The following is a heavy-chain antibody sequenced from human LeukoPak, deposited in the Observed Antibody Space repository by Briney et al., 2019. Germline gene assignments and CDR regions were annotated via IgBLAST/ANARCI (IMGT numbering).Heavy chain of an antibody. CDR3: AILWFGELGY. CDR1: GYSISSGYY. CDR2: INHSGST. Sequence: SETLSLTCAVSGYSISSGYYWSWIRQPPGKGLEWIGEINHSGSTNYNPSLKSRVTISVDTSKNQFSLKLSSVTAADTAVYYCAILWFGELGYWGQGTLVTVSS. D-gene: IGHD3-10*01. J-gene: IGHJ4*02. V-gene: IGHV4-34*01.